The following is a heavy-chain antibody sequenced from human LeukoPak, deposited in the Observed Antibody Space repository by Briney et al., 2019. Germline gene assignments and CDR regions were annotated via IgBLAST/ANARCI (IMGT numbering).Heavy chain of an antibody. D-gene: IGHD2-15*01. V-gene: IGHV4-30-4*01. CDR1: GGSISSGDYY. CDR2: IYYSGST. CDR3: ARIRAGSGRLGDFDC. Sequence: SQTLSLTCTVSGGSISSGDYYWNWIRQPPGKGLEWIGYIYYSGSTYYKPSLKSRVTISVDTSKNQFSLKLSSVIAADTAVYYCARIRAGSGRLGDFDCWGQGTLVTVSS. J-gene: IGHJ4*02.